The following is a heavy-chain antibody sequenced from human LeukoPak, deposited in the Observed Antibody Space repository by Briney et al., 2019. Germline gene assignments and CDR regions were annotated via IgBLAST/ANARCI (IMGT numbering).Heavy chain of an antibody. J-gene: IGHJ6*03. Sequence: PSETLSLTCTVSGGSISSHYWSWIRQPPGKGLECIGNIYYSGSTRYNSSLKSRVTISVDKSKNQFSLKLRSVTAADTAVYYCARGFEYSTSSRLGYYYFYMDVWGIGTTVTVSS. D-gene: IGHD6-6*01. V-gene: IGHV4-59*11. CDR1: GGSISSHY. CDR2: IYYSGST. CDR3: ARGFEYSTSSRLGYYYFYMDV.